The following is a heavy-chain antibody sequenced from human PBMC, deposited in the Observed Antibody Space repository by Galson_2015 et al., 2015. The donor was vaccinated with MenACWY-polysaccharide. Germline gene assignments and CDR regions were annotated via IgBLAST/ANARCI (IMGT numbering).Heavy chain of an antibody. CDR1: GFTFSSYA. V-gene: IGHV3-23*01. Sequence: SLRLSCAASGFTFSSYAMSWVRQAPGKGLEWVSTISGSGSSTYYADSVKGRFTISRDSSKNTLYLQMNSLRAEDTAVYYCVRVGSGYDFDYWGQGTLVTVSS. CDR3: VRVGSGYDFDY. D-gene: IGHD5-12*01. J-gene: IGHJ4*02. CDR2: ISGSGSST.